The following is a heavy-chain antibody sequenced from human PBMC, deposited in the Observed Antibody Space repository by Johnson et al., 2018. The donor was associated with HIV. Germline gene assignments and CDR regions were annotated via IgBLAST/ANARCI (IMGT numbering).Heavy chain of an antibody. CDR3: ARERDYYDSGGYWVDAFDI. J-gene: IGHJ3*02. D-gene: IGHD3-22*01. V-gene: IGHV3-30*03. CDR2: ILNDGTNK. CDR1: GFTFDDFG. Sequence: QVQLVESGGGVVRPGGSLRLSCAASGFTFDDFGMSWVRQSPGKGLEWVAVILNDGTNKYYADSVKGRFSISRDNAENTLYLQMNSLRAEDTAVYYCARERDYYDSGGYWVDAFDIWGQGTMVTVSS.